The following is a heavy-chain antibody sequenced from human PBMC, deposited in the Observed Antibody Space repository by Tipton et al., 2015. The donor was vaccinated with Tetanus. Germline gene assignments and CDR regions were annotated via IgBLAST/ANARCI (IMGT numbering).Heavy chain of an antibody. CDR2: ISNGNT. V-gene: IGHV4-4*07. CDR1: RGPISSYY. D-gene: IGHD5-24*01. Sequence: GLVKPSETLSLICSVSRGPISSYYWSWIRQPAGKGLEWVGHISNGNTDYSTSLKSRVTLSVDLSKNQFSLQLRAVTAADTAVYYCARGITDGYNRRLDYWGQGLRVAVS. J-gene: IGHJ4*02. CDR3: ARGITDGYNRRLDY.